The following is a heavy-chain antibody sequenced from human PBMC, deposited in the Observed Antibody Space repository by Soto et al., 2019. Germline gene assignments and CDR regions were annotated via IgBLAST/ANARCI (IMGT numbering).Heavy chain of an antibody. V-gene: IGHV3-66*01. CDR1: GFTVSNNY. D-gene: IGHD3-22*01. Sequence: EVQLVESGGDLVQPGGSLRLSCAASGFTVSNNYMSWVRQAPGKGLEWVSVIYTGGYTNYADSVKGRFTISRDSSKNTLYLQMDSLRAEGTAVYYCAREAIIVIAAPEYYFDYWGQGTLVTVSS. J-gene: IGHJ4*02. CDR3: AREAIIVIAAPEYYFDY. CDR2: IYTGGYT.